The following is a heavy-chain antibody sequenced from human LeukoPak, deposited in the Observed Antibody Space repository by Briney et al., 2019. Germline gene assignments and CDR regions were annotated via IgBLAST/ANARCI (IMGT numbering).Heavy chain of an antibody. D-gene: IGHD7-27*01. Sequence: PSETLSLTCTVSGGSISSYYWSWIRQPPGKGLEWIGYIYYSGSTNYNPSLKSRVTISVDTSKNQFSLKLSSVTAADTAVYYCARGYWGSGLDYWGQGTLVTVSS. CDR2: IYYSGST. V-gene: IGHV4-59*01. J-gene: IGHJ4*02. CDR1: GGSISSYY. CDR3: ARGYWGSGLDY.